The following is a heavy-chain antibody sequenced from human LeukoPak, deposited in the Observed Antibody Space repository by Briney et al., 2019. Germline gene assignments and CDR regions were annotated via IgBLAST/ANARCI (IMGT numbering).Heavy chain of an antibody. CDR2: INSDGSST. V-gene: IGHV3-74*01. CDR1: GFTFSSYW. D-gene: IGHD1-26*01. Sequence: QSGGSLRLSCAASGFTFSSYWMHWVRQAPGKGLVWVSRINSDGSSTRYADSVKGRFTISRDNAKNTLFLQMNSLRAEDTAVYYCVRGVGGDSRFDPWGQGTLVTVFS. CDR3: VRGVGGDSRFDP. J-gene: IGHJ5*02.